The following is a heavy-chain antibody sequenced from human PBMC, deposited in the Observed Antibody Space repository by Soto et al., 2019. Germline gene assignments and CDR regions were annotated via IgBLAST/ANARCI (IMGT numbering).Heavy chain of an antibody. CDR3: AIAVAGMDY. CDR2: INSDGSST. Sequence: GGSLSLSCAASGFTFSSYWMHWVRQAPGKGLVWVSRINSDGSSTSYADSVKGRFTISRDNAKNTLYLQMNSLRAKDTAVYYCAIAVAGMDYWGQGTLVTVSS. J-gene: IGHJ4*02. CDR1: GFTFSSYW. V-gene: IGHV3-74*01. D-gene: IGHD6-19*01.